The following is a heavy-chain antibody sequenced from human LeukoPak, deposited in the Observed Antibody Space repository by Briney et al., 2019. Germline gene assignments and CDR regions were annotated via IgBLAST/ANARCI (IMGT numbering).Heavy chain of an antibody. J-gene: IGHJ3*02. V-gene: IGHV1-8*01. CDR1: GYTFTSYD. CDR3: ARLYDIVVVPAAIEDI. CDR2: MNPNSGNT. D-gene: IGHD2-2*02. Sequence: ASVKVSCKASGYTFTSYDINWVRQATGQGLEWMGWMNPNSGNTGYAQKFQGRVTMTRNTSIGTAYMELSSLRSEDTAVYYCARLYDIVVVPAAIEDIWGQGTMVTVSS.